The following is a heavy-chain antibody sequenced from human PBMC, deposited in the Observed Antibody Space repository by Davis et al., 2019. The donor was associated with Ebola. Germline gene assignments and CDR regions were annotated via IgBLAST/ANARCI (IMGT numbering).Heavy chain of an antibody. Sequence: GGSLRLSCAASGFTFSSYGMHWVRQAPGKGLEWVAVITYDGSNKYYADSVKGRFTISRDNSKNTLYLQMNSLRAEDTAVYYCATHSPRGVPFDYWGQGTLVTVSS. J-gene: IGHJ4*02. CDR3: ATHSPRGVPFDY. CDR1: GFTFSSYG. CDR2: ITYDGSNK. D-gene: IGHD2-15*01. V-gene: IGHV3-30*03.